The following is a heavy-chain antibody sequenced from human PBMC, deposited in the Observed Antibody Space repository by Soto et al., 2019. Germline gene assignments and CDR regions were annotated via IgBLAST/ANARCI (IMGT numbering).Heavy chain of an antibody. V-gene: IGHV1-46*01. CDR2: INPSGGST. D-gene: IGHD3-22*01. Sequence: ASVKVSCKASGYTFTSYYMHWVRQAPGRGLEWMGIINPSGGSTSYAQKFQGRVTMTRDTSTSTVYMELSSLRSEDTAVYYCAREPDSSGWYYYYYGMDVWGQGTTVTVSS. CDR1: GYTFTSYY. CDR3: AREPDSSGWYYYYYGMDV. J-gene: IGHJ6*02.